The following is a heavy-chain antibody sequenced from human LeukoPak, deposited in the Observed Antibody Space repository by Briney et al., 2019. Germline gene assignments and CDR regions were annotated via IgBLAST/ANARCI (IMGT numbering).Heavy chain of an antibody. Sequence: GGSLRLSCAASGFTFSSHWITWVRRAPGKGLEWVAGIRQGGDERYYADSVKGRFTVSRDNAKNSLYLQMNSLSADDTAVYFCARGPNYGARVDFLDSWGRGTKVTVSS. CDR3: ARGPNYGARVDFLDS. J-gene: IGHJ4*02. V-gene: IGHV3-7*01. D-gene: IGHD4-17*01. CDR1: GFTFSSHW. CDR2: IRQGGDER.